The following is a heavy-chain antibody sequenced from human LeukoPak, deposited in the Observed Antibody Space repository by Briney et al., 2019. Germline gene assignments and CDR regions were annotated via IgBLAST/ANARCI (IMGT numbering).Heavy chain of an antibody. J-gene: IGHJ6*02. D-gene: IGHD6-6*01. CDR2: ISSSGSTI. V-gene: IGHV3-48*03. Sequence: GGSLRLSCAASGFTFSSDEMNWVRQAPGKGLEWVSYISSSGSTIYYADSVKGRFTISRDNAKDSLYLQMNSLRAEDTAVYYCARDGFHYTSSSGRFYYYGMDVWGQGTTVTVSS. CDR1: GFTFSSDE. CDR3: ARDGFHYTSSSGRFYYYGMDV.